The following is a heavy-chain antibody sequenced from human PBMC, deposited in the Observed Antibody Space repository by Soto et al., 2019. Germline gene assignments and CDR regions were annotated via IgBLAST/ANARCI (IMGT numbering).Heavy chain of an antibody. Sequence: GGSLRLSCAASGFTFSNAWMSWVRQAPGKGLEWVGRIKSKTDGGTTDYAAPVKGRFTISRDDSKNTLYLQMNSLKTEDTAVYYCTTCRHFWYYYYMDVWGKGTTVTVSS. CDR1: GFTFSNAW. V-gene: IGHV3-15*01. CDR2: IKSKTDGGTT. J-gene: IGHJ6*03. CDR3: TTCRHFWYYYYMDV. D-gene: IGHD3-3*02.